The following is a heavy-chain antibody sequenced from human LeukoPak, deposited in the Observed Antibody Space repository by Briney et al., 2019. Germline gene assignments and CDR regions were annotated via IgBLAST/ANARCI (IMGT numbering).Heavy chain of an antibody. CDR3: AKDRGYVSASSGFDY. J-gene: IGHJ4*02. D-gene: IGHD6-19*01. Sequence: GGSLRLSCAASGFTLDDYAMHWVRQAPGKGLEWVSGISWNSGSIGYADSVKGRFTISRDNAKNSLYLQMNSLRAEDMALYYCAKDRGYVSASSGFDYWGQGTLVTVSS. V-gene: IGHV3-9*03. CDR2: ISWNSGSI. CDR1: GFTLDDYA.